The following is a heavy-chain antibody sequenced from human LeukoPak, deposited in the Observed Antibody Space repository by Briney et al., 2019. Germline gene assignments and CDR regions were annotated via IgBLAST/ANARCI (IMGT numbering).Heavy chain of an antibody. J-gene: IGHJ5*02. CDR2: IYTSGST. CDR3: ARDLRGDYDSSGYYYSNWFDP. Sequence: SETLSLTCSVSGVSISAYYWSWIRQPAGKGLEWIGRIYTSGSTNYNPSLKSRVTMSVDTSKNQFSLKLSSVTAADTAVYYCARDLRGDYDSSGYYYSNWFDPWGQGTLVTVSS. CDR1: GVSISAYY. D-gene: IGHD3-22*01. V-gene: IGHV4-4*07.